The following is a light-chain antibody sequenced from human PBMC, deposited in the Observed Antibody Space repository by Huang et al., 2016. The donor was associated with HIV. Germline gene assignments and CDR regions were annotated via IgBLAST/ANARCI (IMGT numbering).Light chain of an antibody. Sequence: DIQMTQSPSTLSTSVGDRVTITCRASQSITSWLAWYQQKPGKAPKLLIYKASSLESGVPSRFSGSGSGTEFTLTISSLQPDEFATYYCQQYNSYLLTFGGGTKVEIK. CDR2: KAS. V-gene: IGKV1-5*03. CDR1: QSITSW. CDR3: QQYNSYLLT. J-gene: IGKJ4*01.